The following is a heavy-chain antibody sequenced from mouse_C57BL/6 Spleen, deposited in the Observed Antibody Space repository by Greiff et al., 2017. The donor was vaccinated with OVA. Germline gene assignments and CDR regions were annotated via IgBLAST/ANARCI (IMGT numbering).Heavy chain of an antibody. CDR3: ARMGDEGYYYAMDY. CDR2: IYPGDGDT. CDR1: GYAFSSSW. Sequence: VQLQQSGPELVKPGASVKISCKASGYAFSSSWMNWVKQRPGKGLEWIGRIYPGDGDTNYNGKFKGKATLTADKSSSTAYMQLRSLTSEDSAVNVCARMGDEGYYYAMDYWGQGTSVTVSS. J-gene: IGHJ4*01. V-gene: IGHV1-82*01. D-gene: IGHD2-3*01.